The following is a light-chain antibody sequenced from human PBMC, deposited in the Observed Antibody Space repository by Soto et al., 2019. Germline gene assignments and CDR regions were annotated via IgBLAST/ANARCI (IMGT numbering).Light chain of an antibody. CDR1: QSVSSSY. J-gene: IGKJ1*01. CDR3: QQYGSSQWT. V-gene: IGKV3-20*01. Sequence: WTQSPGTLSLSPGERATLSCRASQSVSSSYLAWYQQKPGQAPRLLIYGASSRATGIPDRFSGSGSGTDFTLTISRLEPEDFAVYYCQQYGSSQWTFGQGTKVDIK. CDR2: GAS.